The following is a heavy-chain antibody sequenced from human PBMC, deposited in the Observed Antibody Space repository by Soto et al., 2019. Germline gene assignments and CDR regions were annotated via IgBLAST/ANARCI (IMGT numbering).Heavy chain of an antibody. CDR3: AISGNLVTRGFDY. D-gene: IGHD2-2*01. J-gene: IGHJ4*02. V-gene: IGHV4-30-4*01. CDR1: GASISRGDYY. Sequence: PSETLSLTCTVSGASISRGDYYWSWIRQPPGKGLEWIGYIFYSDSTYYNPSLESRLTISIDTSRNQFSLKLSSVTAADTALYYCAISGNLVTRGFDYWGQGTLVTVSS. CDR2: IFYSDST.